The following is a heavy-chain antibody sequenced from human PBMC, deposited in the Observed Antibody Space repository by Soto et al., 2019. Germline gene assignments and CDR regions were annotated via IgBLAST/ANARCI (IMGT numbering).Heavy chain of an antibody. CDR2: IYYSGST. D-gene: IGHD3-22*01. J-gene: IGHJ6*02. Sequence: QVQLQESGPGLVKPSETLSLTCTVSGGSISSYYWSWIRQPPGKGLEWIGYIYYSGSTNYNPSLKSRVTISVDTSKNQFSLKLSSVTAADTAVYYCARDRLNYYDSSGYNYYYYGMDVWGQGTTVTVSS. CDR3: ARDRLNYYDSSGYNYYYYGMDV. CDR1: GGSISSYY. V-gene: IGHV4-59*01.